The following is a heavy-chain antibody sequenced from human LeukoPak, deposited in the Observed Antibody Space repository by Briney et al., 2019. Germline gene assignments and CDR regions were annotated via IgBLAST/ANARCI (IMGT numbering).Heavy chain of an antibody. Sequence: GGSLRLSCAASGFTFSNAWMSWVRQAPGKGLEWVGRIKSKTDGGTTDYAAPAKGRFTISRDDSKNTLYLQMNSLKTEDTAVYYCTTDLIMAGLDYWGQGTLVTVSS. CDR2: IKSKTDGGTT. CDR3: TTDLIMAGLDY. J-gene: IGHJ4*02. D-gene: IGHD6-19*01. V-gene: IGHV3-15*01. CDR1: GFTFSNAW.